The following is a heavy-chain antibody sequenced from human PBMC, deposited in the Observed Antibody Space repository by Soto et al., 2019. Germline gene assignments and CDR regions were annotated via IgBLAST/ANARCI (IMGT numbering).Heavy chain of an antibody. CDR2: IWYDGRNK. CDR1: GFTFSNYS. Sequence: QVQLVESGGGVVQPGRSLRLSCAASGFTFSNYSMHWVRQAPGKGLEWVAVIWYDGRNKYYADSLKGRFTISRDNSKNTLYLQMHSLRVEYTAVYYCVRSSSNWGPDYWGQGTLVTVSS. J-gene: IGHJ4*02. D-gene: IGHD7-27*01. V-gene: IGHV3-33*01. CDR3: VRSSSNWGPDY.